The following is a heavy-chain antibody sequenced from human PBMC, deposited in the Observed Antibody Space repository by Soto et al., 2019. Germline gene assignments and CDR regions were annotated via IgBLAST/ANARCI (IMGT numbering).Heavy chain of an antibody. J-gene: IGHJ3*02. D-gene: IGHD1-26*01. CDR2: IYPGDSDT. CDR3: ARNLSPESYNDAFDI. V-gene: IGHV5-51*01. Sequence: GESLKISCKGSGYSFTSYWIGWVRQMPGKGLEWMGIIYPGDSDTRYSPSFQGQVTISADKSISTAYLQWSSLKASDTAMYYCARNLSPESYNDAFDIWGQGTMVTVSS. CDR1: GYSFTSYW.